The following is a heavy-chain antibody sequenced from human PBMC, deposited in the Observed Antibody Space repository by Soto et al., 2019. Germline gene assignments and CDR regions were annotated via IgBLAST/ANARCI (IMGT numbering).Heavy chain of an antibody. CDR3: ARETPSAAAAYYYYGLDV. CDR2: IIPVFGTG. V-gene: IGHV1-69*01. CDR1: GGTFSSYF. J-gene: IGHJ6*02. Sequence: QVQLVQSGAEVKKAGSSVKVSCKVSGGTFSSYFINWVRQAPGQGLEWVGGIIPVFGTGSYAEKFQGRDTITADESTSTAYMELSRLRSDDTAVYYCARETPSAAAAYYYYGLDVWGQGTTVTVPS. D-gene: IGHD6-13*01.